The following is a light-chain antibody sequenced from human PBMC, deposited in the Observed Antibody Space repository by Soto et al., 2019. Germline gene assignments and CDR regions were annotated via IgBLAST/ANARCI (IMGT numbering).Light chain of an antibody. Sequence: DVVMTQSPLSLPVTLGQPASISCRSSQGLKHSDGNTYLHWFQQRPGQSPRRLINNVSNRHSGVTDRFSGSGSGTDFTLKISRVEAEDVGLFYCMQGTHWPLTFGQGTKVEIK. J-gene: IGKJ1*01. CDR3: MQGTHWPLT. CDR2: NVS. V-gene: IGKV2-30*02. CDR1: QGLKHSDGNTY.